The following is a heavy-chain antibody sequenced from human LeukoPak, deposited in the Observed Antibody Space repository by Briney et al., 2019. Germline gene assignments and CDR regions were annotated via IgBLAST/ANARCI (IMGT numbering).Heavy chain of an antibody. CDR2: ITYDGSNK. D-gene: IGHD4-17*01. J-gene: IGHJ3*02. CDR1: GFTFSSYA. Sequence: GGSLRLSCAASGFTFSSYAVHWVRQAPGKGLEWVALITYDGSNKYYADSVKCRFTISRDNSKNTLYLQMNSLRVEDTAVYYCARERDPYGDYIIDAFDIWGRGTMVTVSS. CDR3: ARERDPYGDYIIDAFDI. V-gene: IGHV3-30-3*01.